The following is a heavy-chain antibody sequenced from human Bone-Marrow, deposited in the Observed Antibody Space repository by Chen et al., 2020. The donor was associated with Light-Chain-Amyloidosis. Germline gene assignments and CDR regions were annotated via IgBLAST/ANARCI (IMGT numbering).Heavy chain of an antibody. V-gene: IGHV1-2*02. D-gene: IGHD3-3*01. Sequence: QVQLVQSGAEVKKPGASVKVSCKASGYTFTGYYIHWVRQAPGQGLEWMGWINPDSGATNYAQKFQGRVSLTRDTSVNTGYMELSGLRFDDTSVYYCATVYQNDDFWGGSTSLYGMDVWGQGTTVTVSS. CDR2: INPDSGAT. CDR3: ATVYQNDDFWGGSTSLYGMDV. CDR1: GYTFTGYY. J-gene: IGHJ6*02.